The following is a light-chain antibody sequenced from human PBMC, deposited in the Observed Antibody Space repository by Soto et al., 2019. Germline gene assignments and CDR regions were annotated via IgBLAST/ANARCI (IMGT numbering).Light chain of an antibody. V-gene: IGLV2-8*01. CDR1: DSNIGSNS. CDR3: SSYAGSNNFV. CDR2: EVS. J-gene: IGLJ1*01. Sequence: QSVLTQPPSASGTAGQVVTISCSGGDSNIGSNSVYWYQHLPRMAPKLMIYEVSKRPSGVPDRFSGSKSGNTASLTVSGLQAEDEADYYCSSYAGSNNFVFGTGTKVTVL.